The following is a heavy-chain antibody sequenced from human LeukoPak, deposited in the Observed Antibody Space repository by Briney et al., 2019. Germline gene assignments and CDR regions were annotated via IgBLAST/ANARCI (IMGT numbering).Heavy chain of an antibody. J-gene: IGHJ5*02. CDR2: INPNTGAT. CDR1: GYTFTNYY. D-gene: IGHD4-23*01. V-gene: IGHV1-2*06. CDR3: ARDQGDGGNSFDP. Sequence: ASVKVSCKASGYTFTNYYIHWVRQAPGQGLEWMGRINPNTGATKYAQKFQGRASMIRDRSINTAFMDLSRLRYDDTAVYYCARDQGDGGNSFDPWGQGTLVTVSS.